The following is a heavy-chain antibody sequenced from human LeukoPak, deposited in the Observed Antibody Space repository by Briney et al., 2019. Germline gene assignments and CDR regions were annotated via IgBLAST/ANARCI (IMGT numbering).Heavy chain of an antibody. CDR3: ARSSTGSYFDY. J-gene: IGHJ4*02. Sequence: PWETLSLTCTVSGGSMSRYYWSWIRQPPGKGLEWIGYMYYSGSTKYNPSLKSRVTISVDTSKNQFSLKLSSVTAADTAVYYCARSSTGSYFDYWGQGTLVTVSS. CDR1: GGSMSRYY. V-gene: IGHV4-59*01. CDR2: MYYSGST. D-gene: IGHD3-3*02.